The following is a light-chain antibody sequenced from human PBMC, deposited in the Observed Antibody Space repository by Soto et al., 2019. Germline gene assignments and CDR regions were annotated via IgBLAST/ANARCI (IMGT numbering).Light chain of an antibody. Sequence: QSVLTQPPSVSGAPGQRVTISCTGSSSNIGASSDVHWYQQLPGTAPKLLISGNNNRPSGVPNRFSGSKSGTSASLAITGLQAEDEADYYCQTWGTGIWVFGGGTKLTVL. CDR2: GNN. CDR1: SSNIGASSD. V-gene: IGLV1-40*01. CDR3: QTWGTGIWV. J-gene: IGLJ3*02.